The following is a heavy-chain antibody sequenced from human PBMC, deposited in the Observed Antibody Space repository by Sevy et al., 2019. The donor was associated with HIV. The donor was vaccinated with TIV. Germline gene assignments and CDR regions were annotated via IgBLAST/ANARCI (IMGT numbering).Heavy chain of an antibody. J-gene: IGHJ4*02. CDR3: TRVDSSGHSDY. Sequence: SETLSLTCTVSGGSVSGYFWSWIRQPPGRGLEWIWNIHHSGTTKYNPSVKSRLTITVDTSKNQFSLILTSATAADTAVYYCTRVDSSGHSDYWGQGTPVTVSS. CDR2: IHHSGTT. D-gene: IGHD3-22*01. V-gene: IGHV4-59*02. CDR1: GGSVSGYF.